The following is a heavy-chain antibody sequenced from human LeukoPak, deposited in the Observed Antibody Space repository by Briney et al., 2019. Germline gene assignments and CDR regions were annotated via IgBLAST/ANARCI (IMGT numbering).Heavy chain of an antibody. J-gene: IGHJ6*02. CDR3: AKSKSTVTSNSIIGMDV. Sequence: GGSLRLSCAASGFTFSSYGMHGVRPAPGKGLEWVAVISYDGSNKYYADSVKGRFTISRDNSKNTLYLQMNSLRAEDTAVYYCAKSKSTVTSNSIIGMDVWGQGATVTVSS. CDR2: ISYDGSNK. V-gene: IGHV3-30*18. CDR1: GFTFSSYG. D-gene: IGHD4-4*01.